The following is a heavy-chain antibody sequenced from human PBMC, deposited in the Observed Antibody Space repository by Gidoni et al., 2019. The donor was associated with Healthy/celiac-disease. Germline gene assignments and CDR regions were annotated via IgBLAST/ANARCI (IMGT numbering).Heavy chain of an antibody. V-gene: IGHV3-15*01. CDR1: GFTFSNAW. Sequence: EVQLVESGGGLVKPGGSLRLSCAASGFTFSNAWRSWVRQAPGKGLEWVGRIKSKTDGGTTDYAAPVKGRFTISRDDSKNTLYLQMNSLKTEDTAVYYCTTDITVVVVAATNFDYWGQGTLVTVSS. CDR2: IKSKTDGGTT. CDR3: TTDITVVVVAATNFDY. D-gene: IGHD2-15*01. J-gene: IGHJ4*02.